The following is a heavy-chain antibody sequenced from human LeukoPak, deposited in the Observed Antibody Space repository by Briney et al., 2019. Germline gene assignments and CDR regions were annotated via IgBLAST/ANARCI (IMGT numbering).Heavy chain of an antibody. J-gene: IGHJ6*03. CDR3: ARNGYGDYGYYYYYMDV. CDR1: GFTVSSNY. D-gene: IGHD4-17*01. Sequence: GGSLRLSCAASGFTVSSNYMSWDRQAPGKGLEWVSGINWNGGSTGYADSVKGRFTISRDNAKNSLYLQMNSLRAEDTALYHCARNGYGDYGYYYYYMDVWGKGTTVTVSS. V-gene: IGHV3-20*01. CDR2: INWNGGST.